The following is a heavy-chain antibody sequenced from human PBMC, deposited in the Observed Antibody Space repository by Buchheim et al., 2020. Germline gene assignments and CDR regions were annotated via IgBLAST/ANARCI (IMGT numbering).Heavy chain of an antibody. J-gene: IGHJ5*02. V-gene: IGHV3-23*01. CDR2: IRGSGGGT. CDR1: GFIFGNYA. CDR3: AKQEKYCISTSCYYWFDP. Sequence: EVQLLESGGGLVQPGGSLRLSCAASGFIFGNYAMNWVRQAPGKGLEWVSGIRGSGGGTYYADSVKGRFTISRDNSKNTLYLQMNSLSSEDTAVYYCAKQEKYCISTSCYYWFDPWGQGTL. D-gene: IGHD2-2*01.